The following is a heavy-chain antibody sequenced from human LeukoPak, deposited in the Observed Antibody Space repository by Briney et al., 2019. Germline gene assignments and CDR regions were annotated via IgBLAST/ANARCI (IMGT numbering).Heavy chain of an antibody. V-gene: IGHV3-11*01. CDR2: ISSSGSTI. J-gene: IGHJ4*02. Sequence: PGGSLRLSCAASGFTFSGYYMSWIRQAPGKGLEWVSYISSSGSTIYYADSVKGRFTISRDNAKNSLYLQMNSLRAEDTAVYYCARDRVNYYYGSGSTSLFDYWGQGTLVTVSS. D-gene: IGHD3-10*01. CDR1: GFTFSGYY. CDR3: ARDRVNYYYGSGSTSLFDY.